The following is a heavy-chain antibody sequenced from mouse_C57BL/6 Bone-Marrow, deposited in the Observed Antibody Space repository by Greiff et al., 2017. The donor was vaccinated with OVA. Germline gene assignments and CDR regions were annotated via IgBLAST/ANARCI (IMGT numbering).Heavy chain of an antibody. D-gene: IGHD1-1*01. CDR3: ARRIYYGSSGYFDY. V-gene: IGHV1-64*01. CDR1: GYTFTSYW. J-gene: IGHJ2*01. Sequence: VQLQQPGAELVKPGASVKLSCKASGYTFTSYWMHWVKQRPGQGLEWIGMVHPNSGSTNYNEKFKSKATLTVDKSSSTAYMQLSSLTSEDSAVYYCARRIYYGSSGYFDYWGQGTTLTVSS. CDR2: VHPNSGST.